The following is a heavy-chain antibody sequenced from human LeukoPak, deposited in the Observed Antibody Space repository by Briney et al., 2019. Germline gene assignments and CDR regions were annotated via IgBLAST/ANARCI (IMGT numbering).Heavy chain of an antibody. CDR3: GDLGSAGTDH. V-gene: IGHV3-72*01. CDR1: GLTFSLHY. Sequence: GGSLRLSCAASGLTFSLHYIDWVRQSPGQGPEWVGLIRNKAGGYSTIYAASVKGRFTISRDDSKNSVYLQMDSLKTEDTAMYYCGDLGSAGTDHWGQGTLVTVSS. D-gene: IGHD3-10*01. J-gene: IGHJ4*02. CDR2: IRNKAGGYST.